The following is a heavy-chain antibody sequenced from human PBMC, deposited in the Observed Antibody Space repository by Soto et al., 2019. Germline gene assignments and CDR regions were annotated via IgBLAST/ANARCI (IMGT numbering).Heavy chain of an antibody. Sequence: QVQLQESGPGLVKPSQTLSLICTVSGGSINSGGYYWNWIRQHPGKGLEWIGYIFYRGSTYYNPFLRSRVTISAVTSEIQFSLNLSSVTAADTAVYFCAGRYRQSGYSSSWVFDYWGQGTLVNVSS. V-gene: IGHV4-31*03. CDR1: GGSINSGGYY. CDR3: AGRYRQSGYSSSWVFDY. D-gene: IGHD6-13*01. J-gene: IGHJ4*02. CDR2: IFYRGST.